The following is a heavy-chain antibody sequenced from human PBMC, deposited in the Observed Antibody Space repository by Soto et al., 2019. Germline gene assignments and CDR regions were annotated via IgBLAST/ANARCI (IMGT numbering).Heavy chain of an antibody. Sequence: GGSLRLSCAASGFTFSSYGMHWVRQAPGKGLEWVAVISYDGSNKYYADSVKGRFTISRDNSKNTLYLQMNSLRAEDTAVYYCAKDGTKYSSSWYNPYYYYYGMDVWGQGTTVTVSS. D-gene: IGHD6-13*01. J-gene: IGHJ6*02. V-gene: IGHV3-30*18. CDR2: ISYDGSNK. CDR1: GFTFSSYG. CDR3: AKDGTKYSSSWYNPYYYYYGMDV.